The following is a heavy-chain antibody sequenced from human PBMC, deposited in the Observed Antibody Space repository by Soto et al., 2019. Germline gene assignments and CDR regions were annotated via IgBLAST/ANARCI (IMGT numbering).Heavy chain of an antibody. J-gene: IGHJ4*02. CDR2: IYYNGDT. V-gene: IGHV4-30-4*01. Sequence: QVRLQESGPKLVRPSQTLSLTCSVSGVSINRGDYYWRWIRQSPGRGLEWIGSIYYNGDTNYNPSLGRRVTMSVDTSKNKFFLELQSVVAADTAVYFCAREGGDFVQVPYYWGQGTLITVSS. D-gene: IGHD3-3*01. CDR1: GVSINRGDYY. CDR3: AREGGDFVQVPYY.